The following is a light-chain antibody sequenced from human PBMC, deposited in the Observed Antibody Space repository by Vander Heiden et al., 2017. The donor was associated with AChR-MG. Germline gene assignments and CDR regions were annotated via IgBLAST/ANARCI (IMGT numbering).Light chain of an antibody. J-gene: IGLJ2*01. CDR1: KLGDKY. V-gene: IGLV3-1*01. CDR3: QAWDSSTVV. CDR2: QDS. Sequence: YELTQSPSVSVSPGQTATITGSGDKLGDKYACWYQQKPGQSPVLVIYQDSKRPSGIPERFSGSNSGNTATLTISGTQAMDEADYYCQAWDSSTVVFGGGTKLTVL.